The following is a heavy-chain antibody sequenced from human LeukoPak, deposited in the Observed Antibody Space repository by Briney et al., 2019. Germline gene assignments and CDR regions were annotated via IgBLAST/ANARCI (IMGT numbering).Heavy chain of an antibody. CDR1: GFTFTSYA. Sequence: GGSLRLSCAASGFTFTSYAMHWVRQAPGQRLEWMGWINAGNGNTKYSQKFQGRVTITRDTSASTAYMELSSLRSEDTAVYYCARGSRGGWLITDYWGQGTLVTVSS. CDR2: INAGNGNT. D-gene: IGHD3-9*01. CDR3: ARGSRGGWLITDY. J-gene: IGHJ4*02. V-gene: IGHV1-3*01.